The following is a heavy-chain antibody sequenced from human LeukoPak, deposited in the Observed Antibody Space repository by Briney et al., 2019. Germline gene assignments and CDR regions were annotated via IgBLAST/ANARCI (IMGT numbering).Heavy chain of an antibody. J-gene: IGHJ4*02. CDR1: GFTFSNAW. CDR2: IKSKTDGSTT. D-gene: IGHD3-10*01. V-gene: IGHV3-15*01. Sequence: GGSLRLSCAAFGFTFSNAWMSWGRQAPGKGLGWVGRIKSKTDGSTTDYAAPVKGRFPISRDDSKNTLYLQMTSLNTEDTAVYYCTTASGSYFYWGQGTLVTVSS. CDR3: TTASGSYFY.